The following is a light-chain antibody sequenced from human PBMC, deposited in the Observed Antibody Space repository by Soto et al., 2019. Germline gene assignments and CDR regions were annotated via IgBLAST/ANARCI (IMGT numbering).Light chain of an antibody. CDR1: SSDVGTYNY. V-gene: IGLV2-14*01. CDR2: EVS. Sequence: QSALTQPASVSGSPGQSITISCTGTSSDVGTYNYVSWYQQHPGKAPKLMIYEVSNRPSGVSNRFSGSKSGNTASLTISGLQADDEADYHCSSYTSSSTLVVFGTGTKVAVL. J-gene: IGLJ1*01. CDR3: SSYTSSSTLVV.